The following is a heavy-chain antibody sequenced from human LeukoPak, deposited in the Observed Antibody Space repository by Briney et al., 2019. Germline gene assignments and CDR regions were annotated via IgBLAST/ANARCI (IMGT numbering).Heavy chain of an antibody. V-gene: IGHV4-34*01. Sequence: EPSETLSLTCAVYGGSFSGYYWSWIRQPPGKGLEWIGEINHSGSTNYNPSLKSRVTISVDTSKNQFSLKLSSVTAADTAVYYCARRHSGSYYPFDYWGQGTLVTVSS. CDR1: GGSFSGYY. J-gene: IGHJ4*02. D-gene: IGHD1-26*01. CDR3: ARRHSGSYYPFDY. CDR2: INHSGST.